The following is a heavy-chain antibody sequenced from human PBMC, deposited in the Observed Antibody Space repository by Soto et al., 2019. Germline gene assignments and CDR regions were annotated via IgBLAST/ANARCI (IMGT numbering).Heavy chain of an antibody. J-gene: IGHJ4*02. V-gene: IGHV1-18*01. CDR2: IGAYNGNT. CDR1: GYTFTSYG. D-gene: IGHD2-15*01. CDR3: ARVNAEYCSGGSCYALLVY. Sequence: ASVKVSCKASGYTFTSYGISWVRQAPGQGLEWMGWIGAYNGNTNYAQKLQGRVTMTTDTSTSTAYMELRSLRSDDTAVYYCARVNAEYCSGGSCYALLVYWGQGTLVTVSS.